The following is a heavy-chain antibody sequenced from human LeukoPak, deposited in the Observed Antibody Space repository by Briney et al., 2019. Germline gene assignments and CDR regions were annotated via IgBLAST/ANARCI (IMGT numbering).Heavy chain of an antibody. D-gene: IGHD4-11*01. J-gene: IGHJ6*02. CDR2: ISYDGSNK. Sequence: GRSLRLSCAASGFTFSSYGMHWVRQAPGKGLEWVAVISYDGSNKYYADSVKGRFTISRDNSKNTLYPQMNSLRAEDTAVYYCAKSRRGYSTYYYYGMDVWGQGTTVTVSS. CDR1: GFTFSSYG. V-gene: IGHV3-30*18. CDR3: AKSRRGYSTYYYYGMDV.